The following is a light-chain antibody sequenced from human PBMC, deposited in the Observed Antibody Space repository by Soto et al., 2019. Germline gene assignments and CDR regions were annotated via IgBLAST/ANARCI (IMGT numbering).Light chain of an antibody. J-gene: IGLJ3*02. CDR3: ISYAGSSIGV. CDR2: DVS. V-gene: IGLV2-8*01. Sequence: QSALTQPPSASGSPGQSVTISCTGTSSDVGTYNYVSWYQQHPGKAPKLMIYDVSKRPSGVPGRFSGSKSGNTASLTVSGLQAEDEADYYCISYAGSSIGVFGGGTKVTVL. CDR1: SSDVGTYNY.